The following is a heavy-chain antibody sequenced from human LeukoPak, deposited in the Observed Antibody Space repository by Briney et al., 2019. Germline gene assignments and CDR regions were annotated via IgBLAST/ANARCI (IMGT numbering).Heavy chain of an antibody. CDR2: ISGSGGST. D-gene: IGHD3-22*01. Sequence: GGSLRLSCAASGFTFSSYAMSWVRQAPGKGLEWVSAISGSGGSTYYADSVKGRFTISRDNSKNTLYLQMNSLRAEDTAVYYCAKDSSYDSSGYSDYWGQGTLVTVSS. J-gene: IGHJ4*02. CDR1: GFTFSSYA. V-gene: IGHV3-23*01. CDR3: AKDSSYDSSGYSDY.